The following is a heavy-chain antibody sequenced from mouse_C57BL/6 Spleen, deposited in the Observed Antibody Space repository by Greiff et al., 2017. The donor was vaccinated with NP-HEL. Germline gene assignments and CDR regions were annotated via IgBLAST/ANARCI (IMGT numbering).Heavy chain of an antibody. J-gene: IGHJ4*01. CDR3: ARTLYDGYYGGYAMDY. D-gene: IGHD2-3*01. CDR1: GYSFTGYY. V-gene: IGHV1-42*01. CDR2: INPSTGGT. Sequence: EVKLMESGPELVKPGASVKISCKASGYSFTGYYMNWVKQSPEKSLEWIGEINPSTGGTTYNQKFKAKATLTVDKSSSTAYMQLKSLTSEDSAVYYCARTLYDGYYGGYAMDYWGQGTSVTVSS.